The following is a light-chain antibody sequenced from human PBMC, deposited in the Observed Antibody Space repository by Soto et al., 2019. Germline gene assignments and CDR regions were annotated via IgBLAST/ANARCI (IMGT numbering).Light chain of an antibody. CDR2: GVS. CDR3: QHYGYSPET. Sequence: IVVNQAPDCLTIALGQGSSINCNSTPSVVYSYNNKNYLVWYQQKPGQAPKFLIYGVSSRATGIPDRFSGSGSGTDFSLTISRLEREDFAVYSWQHYGYSPETLGQGTKVDIK. J-gene: IGKJ1*01. CDR1: PSVVYSYNNKNY. V-gene: IGKV4-1*01.